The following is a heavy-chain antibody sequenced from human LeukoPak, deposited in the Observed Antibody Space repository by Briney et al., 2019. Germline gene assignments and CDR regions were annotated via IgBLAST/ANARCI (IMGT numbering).Heavy chain of an antibody. D-gene: IGHD3-10*01. CDR1: GGSIRSSLYY. CDR2: IDYSGST. CDR3: ARLLWFGESPLFDY. Sequence: SETLSLTCTVSGGSIRSSLYYWAWIRQTPGKGLEWIGSIDYSGSTNYNPSLKSRATIFVDTSRNQFSLKLSSLTAADTAVYYCARLLWFGESPLFDYWGQGTLVTVSS. V-gene: IGHV4-39*01. J-gene: IGHJ4*02.